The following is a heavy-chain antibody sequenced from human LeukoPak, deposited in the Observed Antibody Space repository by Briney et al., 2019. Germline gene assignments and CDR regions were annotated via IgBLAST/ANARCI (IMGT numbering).Heavy chain of an antibody. CDR2: ISAYNGNT. J-gene: IGHJ6*02. Sequence: GASVKVSCKASGYTFTSYGISWVRQAPGQGLEWMGWISAYNGNTNYAQKLQGRVTMTTDTSTSTAYMELRSLRSDDTAVYYCARDISRRAAAGTCYYYGMDVWGQGTTVTVSS. CDR3: ARDISRRAAAGTCYYYGMDV. CDR1: GYTFTSYG. V-gene: IGHV1-18*01. D-gene: IGHD6-13*01.